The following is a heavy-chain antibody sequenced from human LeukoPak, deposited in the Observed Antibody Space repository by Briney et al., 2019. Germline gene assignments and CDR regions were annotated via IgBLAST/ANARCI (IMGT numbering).Heavy chain of an antibody. Sequence: GRSLRLSCAASGFTFSSYAMHWVRQAPGKGLDWVAVISYDGSNKYYADSVKGRFTISRDNSKNTLYLQMNSLRAEDTAVYYCASNSYSSGWYDYWGQGTLVTVSS. D-gene: IGHD6-19*01. CDR1: GFTFSSYA. CDR3: ASNSYSSGWYDY. V-gene: IGHV3-30-3*01. J-gene: IGHJ4*02. CDR2: ISYDGSNK.